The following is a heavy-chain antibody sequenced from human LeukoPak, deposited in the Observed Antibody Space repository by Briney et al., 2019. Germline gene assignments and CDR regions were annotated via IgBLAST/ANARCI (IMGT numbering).Heavy chain of an antibody. Sequence: SETLSLTCAVYGGSFSGYYWSWIRQPPGKGLEWIGEINHSGSTNYNPSLKSRVTISVDTSKNQFSLKLSSVTAADTAVYYCASVGLGDVYGDLYFDYWGQGTLVTVSS. D-gene: IGHD4-17*01. J-gene: IGHJ4*02. CDR1: GGSFSGYY. CDR2: INHSGST. CDR3: ASVGLGDVYGDLYFDY. V-gene: IGHV4-34*01.